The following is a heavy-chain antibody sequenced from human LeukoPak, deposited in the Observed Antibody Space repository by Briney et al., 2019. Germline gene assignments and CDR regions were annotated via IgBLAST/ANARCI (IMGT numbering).Heavy chain of an antibody. CDR3: ARVAVAAREYFDY. CDR2: IYYSGHT. Sequence: SGTLSLTCTVSGASISSYYWSWIRQSPGKGLEWIGYIYYSGHTNYSPSLQSRVTISVDTSKSQFSLKLTSVTAADTAVYYCARVAVAAREYFDYWGQGTLVTVSS. J-gene: IGHJ4*02. D-gene: IGHD6-19*01. V-gene: IGHV4-59*01. CDR1: GASISSYY.